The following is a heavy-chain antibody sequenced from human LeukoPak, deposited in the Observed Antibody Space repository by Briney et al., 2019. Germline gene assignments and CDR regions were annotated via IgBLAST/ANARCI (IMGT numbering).Heavy chain of an antibody. CDR1: GFTFSDYY. D-gene: IGHD5-18*01. Sequence: GGSLRLSCAASGFTFSDYYMSWIRQAPGKGLEWVALIWHDGSNKYYADSVKDRFTISRDNSKNTLYLQMNGLRAEDTAVYYCARDRGYSFAHPLDYWGQGALVTVSS. V-gene: IGHV3-33*08. CDR3: ARDRGYSFAHPLDY. CDR2: IWHDGSNK. J-gene: IGHJ4*02.